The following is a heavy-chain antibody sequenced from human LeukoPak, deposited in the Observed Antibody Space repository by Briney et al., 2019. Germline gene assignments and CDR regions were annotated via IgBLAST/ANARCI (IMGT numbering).Heavy chain of an antibody. CDR1: GFTFSSYW. V-gene: IGHV3-7*03. D-gene: IGHD4-17*01. J-gene: IGHJ1*01. Sequence: QPGGSLRLSCAASGFTFSSYWMSWVRQAPGKGLEWVANIKQDGSEKYYVDSVKGRFTISRDNAKNSLYLQMNSLRSDDTAVYYCAREGDYVPQYFQHWGQGTLVTVSS. CDR3: AREGDYVPQYFQH. CDR2: IKQDGSEK.